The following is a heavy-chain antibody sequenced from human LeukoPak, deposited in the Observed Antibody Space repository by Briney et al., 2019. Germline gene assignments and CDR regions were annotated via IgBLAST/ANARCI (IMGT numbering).Heavy chain of an antibody. J-gene: IGHJ4*02. CDR2: IWYDGSNN. V-gene: IGHV3-33*01. CDR1: GFTFSSYG. D-gene: IGHD3-10*01. CDR3: ARDSIRLNYYGSGSSDY. Sequence: GRSLRLSCAASGFTFSSYGMHWVRQAPGKGLEWVAVIWYDGSNNYYADSVKGRFTISRDNSKNTLYLQMNSLRAEDTAVYYCARDSIRLNYYGSGSSDYWGQGTLVTVSS.